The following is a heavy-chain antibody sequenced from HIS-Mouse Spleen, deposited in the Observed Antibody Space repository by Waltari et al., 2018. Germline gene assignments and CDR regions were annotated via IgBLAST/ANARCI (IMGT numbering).Heavy chain of an antibody. CDR2: INHSVST. V-gene: IGHV4-34*01. Sequence: QVQLQQWGAGLLKPSETLSLTCAVYGGSFSGYYWSWIRQPPGKGMEWMGEINHSVSTTYNPALKSRVTISVDTSKNQFSLKLSSVTAADTAVYYCARGKGSSSWYYFDYWGQGTLVTVSS. CDR3: ARGKGSSSWYYFDY. CDR1: GGSFSGYY. D-gene: IGHD6-13*01. J-gene: IGHJ4*02.